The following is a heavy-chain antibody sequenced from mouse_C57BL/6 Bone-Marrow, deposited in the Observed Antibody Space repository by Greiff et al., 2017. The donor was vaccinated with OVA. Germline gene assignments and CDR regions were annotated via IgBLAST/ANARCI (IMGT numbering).Heavy chain of an antibody. CDR1: GYAFSSSW. CDR2: IYPGDGDT. Sequence: VQRVESGPELVKPGASVKISCKASGYAFSSSWMNWVKQRPGQGLEWIGRIYPGDGDTNYNGKFKGKATLTADKSSSTAYMQLRSLTSADSAVCFCAGAWRFAYWGQGTLVTVSA. J-gene: IGHJ3*01. V-gene: IGHV1-82*01. CDR3: AGAWRFAY.